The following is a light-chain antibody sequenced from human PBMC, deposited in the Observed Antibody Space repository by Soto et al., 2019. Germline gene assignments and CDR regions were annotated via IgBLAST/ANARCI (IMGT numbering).Light chain of an antibody. J-gene: IGKJ2*01. Sequence: DIQMTQSPSTLSASVGDRVSITCRASQSISTRLAWYQQKPGQAPKLLIYKASNLDSGVPSRFSGSGSGTEFTLTISRLQHDEFSFYYCQQYNSYSYTFGQGTRLEIK. CDR3: QQYNSYSYT. CDR1: QSISTR. V-gene: IGKV1-5*03. CDR2: KAS.